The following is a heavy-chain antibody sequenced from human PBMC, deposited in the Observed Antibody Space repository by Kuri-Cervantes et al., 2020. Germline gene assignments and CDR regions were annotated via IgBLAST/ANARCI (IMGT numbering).Heavy chain of an antibody. CDR2: IYSGGST. V-gene: IGHV3-66*01. CDR3: ARLVVASNYYYYGMDV. D-gene: IGHD2-15*01. Sequence: GESLKISCAASGFTVSSNYMSWVRQAPGKGLEWVSVIYSGGSTYYADSVKGRFTISRDNSKNTLYLQMNSLRAEDTAVYYCARLVVASNYYYYGMDVWGQGTTVTVSS. J-gene: IGHJ6*02. CDR1: GFTVSSNY.